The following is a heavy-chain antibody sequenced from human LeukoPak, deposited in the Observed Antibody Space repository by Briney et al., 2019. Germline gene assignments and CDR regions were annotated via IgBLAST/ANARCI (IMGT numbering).Heavy chain of an antibody. CDR1: GYTLTGYY. CDR3: ARVRGSRYDILTGYYDFDP. D-gene: IGHD3-9*01. V-gene: IGHV1-2*02. CDR2: INPNSGGT. Sequence: ASVKVSCKASGYTLTGYYMHWVRQAPGRGREWMGWINPNSGGTNYAQKFQGTVTMTRDTSISTAYMELSRLRSDDTAVYYCARVRGSRYDILTGYYDFDPWGQGTLVTVSS. J-gene: IGHJ5*02.